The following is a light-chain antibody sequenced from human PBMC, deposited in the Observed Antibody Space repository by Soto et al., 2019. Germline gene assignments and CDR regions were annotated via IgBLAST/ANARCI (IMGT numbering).Light chain of an antibody. CDR2: AAS. V-gene: IGKV1-39*01. Sequence: GSLGDRITITCRASQSISSYLNWYQQKPGKAPKLLIYAASSLQSGVPSRFSGFVSGRDFTLTMVCGQGIHAAPFYCPQSPGPRLPCGQGTRLEIK. CDR1: QSISSY. CDR3: PQSPGPRLP. J-gene: IGKJ5*01.